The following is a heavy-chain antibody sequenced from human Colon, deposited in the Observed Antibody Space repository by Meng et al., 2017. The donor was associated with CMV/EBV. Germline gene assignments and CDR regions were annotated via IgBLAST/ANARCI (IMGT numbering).Heavy chain of an antibody. CDR1: GGSLNGYY. D-gene: IGHD2/OR15-2a*01. J-gene: IGHJ4*02. CDR2: IFFSGRT. CDR3: ARVGKSFFGDFLPYYFDL. V-gene: IGHV4-59*01. Sequence: SETLSLTCTVSGGSLNGYYWSWIRQTPGRGLEWLGYIFFSGRTDYNPSVKGRVSLSVDTSKRQFSLQLRSVTAADAAVYYCARVGKSFFGDFLPYYFDLWGPGTLVTVSS.